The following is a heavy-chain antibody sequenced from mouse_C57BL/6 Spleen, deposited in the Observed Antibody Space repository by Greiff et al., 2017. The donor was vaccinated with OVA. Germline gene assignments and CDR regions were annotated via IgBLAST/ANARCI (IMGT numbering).Heavy chain of an antibody. CDR3: ARDAYYYGSTGYFDV. D-gene: IGHD1-1*01. Sequence: EVKLVESGGGLVQSGRSLRLSCATSGFTFSDFYMEWVRQAPGKGLEWIAASRNKANDYTTEYSASVKGRFIVSRDTSQSILYLQMNALRAEDTAIYYCARDAYYYGSTGYFDVWGTGTTVTVSS. CDR1: GFTFSDFY. CDR2: SRNKANDYTT. V-gene: IGHV7-1*01. J-gene: IGHJ1*03.